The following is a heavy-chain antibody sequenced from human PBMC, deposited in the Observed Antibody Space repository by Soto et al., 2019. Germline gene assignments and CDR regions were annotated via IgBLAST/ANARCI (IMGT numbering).Heavy chain of an antibody. D-gene: IGHD6-19*01. J-gene: IGHJ4*02. Sequence: ASVKVSCKASGYTFTSYGISWVRQAPGQGLEWMGWISAYNGNTNYAQKLQGRVTMTTDTSTGTAYMELRSLRSDDTAVYYCARDLDAFRYSSGWYGGAFDYWGQGTLVTVSS. V-gene: IGHV1-18*01. CDR1: GYTFTSYG. CDR3: ARDLDAFRYSSGWYGGAFDY. CDR2: ISAYNGNT.